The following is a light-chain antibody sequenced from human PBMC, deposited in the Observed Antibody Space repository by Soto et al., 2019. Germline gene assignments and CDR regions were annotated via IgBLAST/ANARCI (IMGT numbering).Light chain of an antibody. Sequence: DIQMTQSPSSLSASVGDKVTITCRASLDIRNFLAWYQKIPGKAPRLLMYDASALQSGVPSRFSALGSGTDFTLTISSLQPDDVAVYYCQKYNSAPRTFCQVTKV. CDR2: DAS. V-gene: IGKV1-27*01. J-gene: IGKJ1*01. CDR3: QKYNSAPRT. CDR1: LDIRNF.